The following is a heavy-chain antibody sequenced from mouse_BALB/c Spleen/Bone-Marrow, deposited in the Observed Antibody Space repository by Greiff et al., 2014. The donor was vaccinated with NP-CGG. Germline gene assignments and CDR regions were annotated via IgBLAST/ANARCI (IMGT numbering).Heavy chain of an antibody. CDR1: GYTFTSYW. D-gene: IGHD2-1*01. J-gene: IGHJ4*01. V-gene: IGHV1-69*02. CDR3: TRAGNYGNYYAMDY. Sequence: VQLQQSGAELVRPGASVKLSCKASGYTFTSYWINWVKQRPGQGLEWIGNIYPSDSYTNYNQKFKDKATLTVDKSSSTAYMQLSRPTSEDSAVYFCTRAGNYGNYYAMDYWGQGTSVTVSS. CDR2: IYPSDSYT.